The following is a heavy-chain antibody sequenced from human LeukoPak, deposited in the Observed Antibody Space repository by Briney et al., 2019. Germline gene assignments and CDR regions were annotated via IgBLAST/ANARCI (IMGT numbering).Heavy chain of an antibody. CDR3: ARTTHGSYSSGWPYFDY. J-gene: IGHJ4*02. CDR1: RGSMSPNY. D-gene: IGHD6-19*01. Sequence: SETLSLTCTVSRGSMSPNYWSWIRQPPGKGLEHIGYIYYSGTTNYNPSLKSRVTMSVDTSKNQFSLRLSSVTAADTAVYYCARTTHGSYSSGWPYFDYWGQGALVTVSS. CDR2: IYYSGTT. V-gene: IGHV4-59*08.